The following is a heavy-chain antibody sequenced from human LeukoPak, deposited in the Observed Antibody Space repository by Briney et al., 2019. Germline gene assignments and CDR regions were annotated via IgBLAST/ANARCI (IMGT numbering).Heavy chain of an antibody. J-gene: IGHJ4*02. Sequence: GGSLRLSCAASGFTFSSCWMSWVRQAPGKGLEWVANIKQDGSEKYYVDSVKGRFTISRDNAKNSLYLQMNSLRAEDTAVYYCARDPHVLPFDYWGQGTLVTVSS. CDR1: GFTFSSCW. CDR3: ARDPHVLPFDY. V-gene: IGHV3-7*04. CDR2: IKQDGSEK.